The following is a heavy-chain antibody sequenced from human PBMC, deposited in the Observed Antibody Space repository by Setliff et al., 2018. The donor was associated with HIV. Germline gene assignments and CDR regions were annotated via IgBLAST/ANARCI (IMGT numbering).Heavy chain of an antibody. CDR1: GGPVSGHF. CDR3: ASSVGFRDS. V-gene: IGHV4-34*01. Sequence: SETLSLTCSVSGGPVSGHFWTWIRQAPGKGLEWIAEITPSGRTNYSPSLKSRLSLSIESSKNQLFLKVMSVTAADSAVYYCASSVGFRDSWGQGTPVTVSS. J-gene: IGHJ4*02. CDR2: ITPSGRT. D-gene: IGHD3-10*01.